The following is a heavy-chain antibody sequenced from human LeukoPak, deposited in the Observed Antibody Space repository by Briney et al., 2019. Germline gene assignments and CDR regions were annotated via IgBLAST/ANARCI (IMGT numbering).Heavy chain of an antibody. CDR1: GGSMSSSF. CDR3: ARGSDTGMIGVFDY. Sequence: SETQSLTCTVSGGSMSSSFWSWIRQPPGKGPEWIGYIYHSGSASYNPSLKSRVTMPVDTSTLQFSLKMTSITTADTAVYYCARGSDTGMIGVFDYWGQGTLVTVSS. V-gene: IGHV4-59*01. CDR2: IYHSGSA. D-gene: IGHD3-22*01. J-gene: IGHJ4*02.